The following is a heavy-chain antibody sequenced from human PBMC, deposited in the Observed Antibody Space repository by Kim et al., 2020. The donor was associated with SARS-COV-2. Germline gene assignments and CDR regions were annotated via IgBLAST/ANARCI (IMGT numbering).Heavy chain of an antibody. CDR2: TRNKAKSYTT. J-gene: IGHJ4*02. CDR3: ARVRKITVTSFLDY. CDR1: GFTFSDHY. Sequence: GGSLRLSCAASGFTFSDHYMDWVRQAPGKGLEWVGRTRNKAKSYTTVYAASVKGRFTISRDDSKNSLYLQMNSLKTEDTAVYYCARVRKITVTSFLDYWGQGTLVTVSS. V-gene: IGHV3-72*01. D-gene: IGHD4-17*01.